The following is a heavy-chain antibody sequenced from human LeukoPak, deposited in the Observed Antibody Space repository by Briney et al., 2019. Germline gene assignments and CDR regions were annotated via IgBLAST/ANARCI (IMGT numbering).Heavy chain of an antibody. Sequence: ASVTVSFTASGGTFSSYAISWVRQAPGQGLEWMGGIIPIFGTANYAQKFQGRVTITADESTSTAYMELSSLRSEDTAVYYCARDYGLYSSGWWNAFDIWGQGTMVTVSS. V-gene: IGHV1-69*01. CDR2: IIPIFGTA. CDR1: GGTFSSYA. D-gene: IGHD6-19*01. CDR3: ARDYGLYSSGWWNAFDI. J-gene: IGHJ3*02.